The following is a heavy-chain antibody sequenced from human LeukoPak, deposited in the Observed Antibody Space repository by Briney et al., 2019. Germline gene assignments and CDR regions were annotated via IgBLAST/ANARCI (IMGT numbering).Heavy chain of an antibody. CDR2: IHNSGTT. V-gene: IGHV4-34*01. CDR1: GGPFSGYF. D-gene: IGHD3-10*01. CDR3: ARRYYYNLGSFPFDF. J-gene: IGHJ4*02. Sequence: SETLSLTCAVSGGPFSGYFWSWIRQSSRKGLEWIGEIHNSGTTNYNPSLNSRVTISEDTSKNQFYLNLSSVTAADTAVYYCARRYYYNLGSFPFDFWGQGTLVTVSS.